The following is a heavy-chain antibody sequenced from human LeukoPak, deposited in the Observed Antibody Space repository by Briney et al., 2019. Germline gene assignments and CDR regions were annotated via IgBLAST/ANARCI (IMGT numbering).Heavy chain of an antibody. J-gene: IGHJ6*03. V-gene: IGHV1-2*02. CDR1: GYTFTGYY. CDR2: INPNSGGT. CDR3: ARGKYYDFWSGWGAYYYYYMDV. Sequence: ASVKVSCKASGYTFTGYYMHWVRQAPGQGLEWMGWINPNSGGTNYAQKFQGRVTMTRDTSISTAYMELSRLRSDDTAVYYCARGKYYDFWSGWGAYYYYYMDVWGKGTTVTVSS. D-gene: IGHD3-3*01.